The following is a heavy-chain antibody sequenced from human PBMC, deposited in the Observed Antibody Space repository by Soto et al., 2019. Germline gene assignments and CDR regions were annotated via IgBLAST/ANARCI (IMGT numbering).Heavy chain of an antibody. Sequence: AGGSLRLSCAVSGFNFSNYPMNFVRQAPGKGLEWGANIKQDVSEKYYVDSVKGRFTISRDNAKNTLYLQMNSLRAEDTAVYYCASQYYDFWSGYYLPDYWGQGTLVTVSS. J-gene: IGHJ4*02. D-gene: IGHD3-3*01. CDR1: GFNFSNYP. CDR2: IKQDVSEK. V-gene: IGHV3-7*01. CDR3: ASQYYDFWSGYYLPDY.